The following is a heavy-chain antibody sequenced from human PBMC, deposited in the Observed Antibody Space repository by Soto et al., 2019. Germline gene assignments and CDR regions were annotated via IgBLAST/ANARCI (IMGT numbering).Heavy chain of an antibody. CDR1: GGSVSSGSYD. CDR2: VSYIGST. D-gene: IGHD3-22*01. J-gene: IGHJ4*02. V-gene: IGHV4-61*01. CDR3: ARLLRSSDSSGYSPDYFDY. Sequence: QVQLQESGPGLVRPSETLSINCTVSGGSVSSGSYDWSWVRQTPGKGLEGIGHVSYIGSTNYNPFFKSRVTISVETSKNQFSLKMTSVTAADTAVYLCARLLRSSDSSGYSPDYFDYWGQGTLVTVYS.